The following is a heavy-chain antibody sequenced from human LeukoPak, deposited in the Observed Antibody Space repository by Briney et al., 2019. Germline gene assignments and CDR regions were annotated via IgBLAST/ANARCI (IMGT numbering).Heavy chain of an antibody. CDR2: ISGSSSNT. D-gene: IGHD3-16*01. CDR1: GRTFSSYA. V-gene: IGHV1-18*01. CDR3: ARATGTWGHDGFDI. Sequence: ASVKVSCKASGRTFSSYAISWVRQAPGQGLEWMGWISGSSSNTNYAQRLQGRVTMTTDTSTTTAYMELRSLRSDDTAVYYCARATGTWGHDGFDIWGQGTMVTVSS. J-gene: IGHJ3*02.